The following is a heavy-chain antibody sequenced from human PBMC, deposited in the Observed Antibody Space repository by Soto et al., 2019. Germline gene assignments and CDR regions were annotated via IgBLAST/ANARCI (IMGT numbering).Heavy chain of an antibody. CDR2: LSWNGVTI. V-gene: IGHV3-9*01. CDR3: AASRAYGSSVYSGFHYGMDV. CDR1: GFTFDDYA. D-gene: IGHD3-22*01. J-gene: IGHJ6*02. Sequence: EVQLVESGGDLVQPGRSLRLSCAASGFTFDDYAMHWVRQVPGKGLQWVSGLSWNGVTIGYAASVKGRFTISRDNAKKSLYLQMNGLRPDDTVLYYCAASRAYGSSVYSGFHYGMDVWGLGTTVTVSS.